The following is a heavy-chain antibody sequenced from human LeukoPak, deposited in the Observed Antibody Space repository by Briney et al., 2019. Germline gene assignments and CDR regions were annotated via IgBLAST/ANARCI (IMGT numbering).Heavy chain of an antibody. D-gene: IGHD5-12*01. V-gene: IGHV3-7*01. J-gene: IGHJ4*02. CDR2: IKQDGSEK. CDR3: ASLSGYDYYFDY. CDR1: GFTFSSYW. Sequence: GGSLRLSCAASGFTFSSYWRSWVRQAPGKGLQGVANIKQDGSEKYYVDSVKGRFTISRDNAKNSLYLQMNSLRAEDTAVYYCASLSGYDYYFDYWGQGTLVTVSS.